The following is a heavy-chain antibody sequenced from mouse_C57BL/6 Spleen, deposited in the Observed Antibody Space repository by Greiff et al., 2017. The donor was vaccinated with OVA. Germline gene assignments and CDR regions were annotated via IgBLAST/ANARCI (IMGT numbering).Heavy chain of an antibody. J-gene: IGHJ2*01. CDR1: GYSITSGYY. CDR2: ISYDGSN. Sequence: EVKLMESGPGLVKPSQSLSLTCSVTGYSITSGYYWNWIRQFPGNKLEWMGYISYDGSNNYNPSLKNRISITRDTSKNQFFLKLNSVTTEDTATYYCARDDYDALDYWGQGTTLTVSS. D-gene: IGHD2-4*01. V-gene: IGHV3-6*01. CDR3: ARDDYDALDY.